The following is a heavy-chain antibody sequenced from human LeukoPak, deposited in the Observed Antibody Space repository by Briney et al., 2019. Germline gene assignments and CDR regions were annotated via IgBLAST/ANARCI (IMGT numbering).Heavy chain of an antibody. D-gene: IGHD2-8*02. CDR1: GGSINNFY. V-gene: IGHV4-59*08. CDR2: VHSSGRT. J-gene: IGHJ4*01. CDR3: ARHDEECPGEYCFLLSFDY. Sequence: SETLSLTCTVSGGSINNFYWSWIRQSPGKGLEWIGYVHSSGRTDYNPSLRSRVSMSADTSKNQLSLRLTSVTAADTAVYFCARHDEECPGEYCFLLSFDYWGPGSLVTVSS.